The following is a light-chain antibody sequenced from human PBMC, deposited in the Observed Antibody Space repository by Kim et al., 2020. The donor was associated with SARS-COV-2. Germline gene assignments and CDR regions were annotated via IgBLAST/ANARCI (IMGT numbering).Light chain of an antibody. CDR2: VKN. V-gene: IGLV3-19*01. Sequence: VALRQPVRTTSQGERVRSYFGSWDQNKPGQAPVIIIYVKNNRPSRIAYRLSGSSSGNTASLTIAGAQAVDVAYYYCNSRDSSGHYVFGTGTKVTVL. CDR1: RVRSYF. CDR3: NSRDSSGHYV. J-gene: IGLJ1*01.